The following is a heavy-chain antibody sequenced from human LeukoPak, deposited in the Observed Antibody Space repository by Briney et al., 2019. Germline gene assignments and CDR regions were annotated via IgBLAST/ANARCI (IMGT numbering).Heavy chain of an antibody. Sequence: ASVKVSCKASGYTFTSYGISWVRQAPGQGLEWMGWISAYNGNTNYAQKLQDRITVTTDTSTSTAYMELRSLRSDDTAVYYCARVYDFWSGYRHFDYWGQGTLVTVSS. CDR1: GYTFTSYG. CDR3: ARVYDFWSGYRHFDY. D-gene: IGHD3-3*01. J-gene: IGHJ4*02. CDR2: ISAYNGNT. V-gene: IGHV1-18*01.